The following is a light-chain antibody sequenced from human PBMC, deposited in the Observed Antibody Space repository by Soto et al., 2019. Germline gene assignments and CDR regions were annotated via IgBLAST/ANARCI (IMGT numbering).Light chain of an antibody. CDR3: QQYNNWPRT. Sequence: EIVMTQSPATLSVSPGERGTLSCRASQSVNSNLAWYQQKPGQAPRLLIYGASTRATGIPARFSGSGSGTEFTLTISSLQSKDLAIYYCQQYNNWPRTFGQGTKVEVK. J-gene: IGKJ1*01. CDR2: GAS. CDR1: QSVNSN. V-gene: IGKV3-15*01.